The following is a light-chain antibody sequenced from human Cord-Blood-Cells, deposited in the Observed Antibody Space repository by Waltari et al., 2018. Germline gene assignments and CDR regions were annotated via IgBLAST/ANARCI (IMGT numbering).Light chain of an antibody. CDR3: QQGNSFPRP. CDR2: AAS. Sequence: QLTQSPSSVSASVGARFTITCRPSEGISSWLAWYQQKPGKAPKRLSYAASSLQSGVPSRFSGSGSGAEFTLTISGVQPEDFATYYCQQGNSFPRPFGGGTKVGIK. V-gene: IGKV1-12*01. CDR1: EGISSW. J-gene: IGKJ4*01.